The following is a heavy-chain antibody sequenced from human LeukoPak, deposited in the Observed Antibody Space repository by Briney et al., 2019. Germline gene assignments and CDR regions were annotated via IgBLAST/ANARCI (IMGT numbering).Heavy chain of an antibody. CDR2: ISYSGST. CDR1: GVSISTYF. J-gene: IGHJ5*02. Sequence: SETLSLTCTVSGVSISTYFWSWIRQPPGKGLEWIGSISYSGSTNYNPSLKSRVTISVDTSKNQLSLKLTSVIAADTAVYYCARDLGAGTTDGWFDPWGQGTLVTVSA. CDR3: ARDLGAGTTDGWFDP. D-gene: IGHD1-1*01. V-gene: IGHV4-59*01.